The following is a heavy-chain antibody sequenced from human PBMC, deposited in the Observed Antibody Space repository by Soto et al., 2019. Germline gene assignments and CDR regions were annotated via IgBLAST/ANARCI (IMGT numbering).Heavy chain of an antibody. V-gene: IGHV3-11*01. D-gene: IGHD1-26*01. J-gene: IGHJ6*02. CDR3: AKTIYSGSLDDYYYGMDV. CDR1: GFTFSDYY. CDR2: ISSSGSTI. Sequence: GGSLRLSCAASGFTFSDYYMSWIRQAPGKGLEWVSYISSSGSTIYYADSVKGRFTISRDNSKNTLYLQMNSLRAEDTAVYYCAKTIYSGSLDDYYYGMDVWGQGTTVTVSS.